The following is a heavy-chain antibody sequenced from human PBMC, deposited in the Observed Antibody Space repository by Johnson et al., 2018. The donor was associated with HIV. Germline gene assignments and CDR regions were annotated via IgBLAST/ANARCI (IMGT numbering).Heavy chain of an antibody. CDR3: ARGGLLSPDAFDI. J-gene: IGHJ3*02. CDR1: GFTFSSYA. CDR2: ISYDGSNK. Sequence: VQLVESGGGVVQPGRSLRLSCAASGFTFSSYAMHWVRQAPGKGLEWVAVISYDGSNKYYADSVKGRFTISRDNSKNTLYLQMNSLRAEDTAVYYCARGGLLSPDAFDIWGQGTMVTVSS. V-gene: IGHV3-30*04. D-gene: IGHD2-21*02.